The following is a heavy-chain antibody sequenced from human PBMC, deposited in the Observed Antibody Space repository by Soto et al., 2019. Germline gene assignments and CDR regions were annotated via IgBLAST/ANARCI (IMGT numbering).Heavy chain of an antibody. CDR2: ISYDGSNK. V-gene: IGHV3-30*18. CDR3: AKLLWFGELSSYFDY. J-gene: IGHJ4*02. CDR1: GFTFSSYG. Sequence: QVQLVESGGGVVQPGRSLRLSCAASGFTFSSYGMHWVRQAPGKGLEWVAVISYDGSNKYYAESVKGRFTISRDNSKNTLYLQMNSLRAEDTAVYYCAKLLWFGELSSYFDYWGQGTLVTVSS. D-gene: IGHD3-10*01.